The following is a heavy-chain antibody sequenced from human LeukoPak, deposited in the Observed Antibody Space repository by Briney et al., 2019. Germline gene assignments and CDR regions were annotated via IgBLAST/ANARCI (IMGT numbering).Heavy chain of an antibody. CDR3: ARDGYCSSTSCYHYFDY. Sequence: GGSLRHSCAASGFTFSSYAMHWVRQAPGKGLEWVAIISYDGGNKYYADSVKGRFTISRDNSKNTLYLEMNSLRAEDTAVYYCARDGYCSSTSCYHYFDYWGQGTLVTVSS. CDR1: GFTFSSYA. J-gene: IGHJ4*02. CDR2: ISYDGGNK. V-gene: IGHV3-30-3*01. D-gene: IGHD2-2*03.